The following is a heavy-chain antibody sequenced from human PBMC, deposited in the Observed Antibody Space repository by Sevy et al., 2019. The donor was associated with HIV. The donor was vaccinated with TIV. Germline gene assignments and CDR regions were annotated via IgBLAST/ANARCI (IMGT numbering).Heavy chain of an antibody. Sequence: SETLSLTCTVSGGSISSSDNYWGWIRQPPGKGLDWIASSYYSGSNYYNPSLKSLVTISVDTSKNQFSLKPRSVTAADTAGYYCASRTVEDYYGSGTPPLVNGPFDIWGQGTMVTVSS. CDR3: ASRTVEDYYGSGTPPLVNGPFDI. CDR2: SYYSGSN. V-gene: IGHV4-39*01. CDR1: GGSISSSDNY. J-gene: IGHJ3*02. D-gene: IGHD3-10*01.